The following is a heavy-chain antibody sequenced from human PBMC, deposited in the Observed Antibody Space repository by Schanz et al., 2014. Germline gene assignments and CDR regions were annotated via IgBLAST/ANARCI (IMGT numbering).Heavy chain of an antibody. J-gene: IGHJ6*02. CDR1: GYTFTGHY. Sequence: QVQLVQSGAEVKKPGASVKVSCKASGYTFTGHYMHWVRQAPGQGLEWMGRINPNSGGTNYAQKFQGRATMTGDTSTSTAYMELRRLRSDDTAIYYCARDGHSSNWRSYFFYGLDVSGQGTTVTVSS. CDR3: ARDGHSSNWRSYFFYGLDV. CDR2: INPNSGGT. V-gene: IGHV1-2*06. D-gene: IGHD6-13*01.